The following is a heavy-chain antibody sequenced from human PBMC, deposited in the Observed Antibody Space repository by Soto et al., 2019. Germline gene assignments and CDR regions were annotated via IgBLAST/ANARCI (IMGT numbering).Heavy chain of an antibody. CDR1: GGSISSYY. J-gene: IGHJ5*02. D-gene: IGHD2-2*01. CDR3: ARVVVVPAAIGMGSDWFDP. CDR2: IYYSGST. Sequence: SETLSLTCTVSGGSISSYYWSWIRQPPGKGLEWIGYIYYSGSTNYNPSLKSRVTISVDTSKNQFSLKLSSVTAADTAVYYCARVVVVPAAIGMGSDWFDPWGQGTLVTVSS. V-gene: IGHV4-59*01.